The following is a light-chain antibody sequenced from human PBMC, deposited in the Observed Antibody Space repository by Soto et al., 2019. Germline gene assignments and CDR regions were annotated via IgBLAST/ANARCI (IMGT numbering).Light chain of an antibody. Sequence: EVVMTQSPATLSVSPGERVTLSCRASQSVRSNLAWYKHVPGQVPRLLIYDTSTRAAGIPARFSGSGSDTEFALTISSLQSEDFAVYYCQHYNTWPLPFGGGTRVEMK. CDR2: DTS. CDR1: QSVRSN. CDR3: QHYNTWPLP. J-gene: IGKJ4*01. V-gene: IGKV3-15*01.